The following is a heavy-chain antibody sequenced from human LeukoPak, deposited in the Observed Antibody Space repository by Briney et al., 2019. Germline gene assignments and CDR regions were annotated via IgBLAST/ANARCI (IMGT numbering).Heavy chain of an antibody. CDR2: ISWNSGII. CDR1: GFTFDDYA. CDR3: AKGIDSSGYSPGDY. D-gene: IGHD3-22*01. Sequence: PGGSMRLSCAASGFTFDDYAMHWVRQVPGKGLGWVSGISWNSGIIGYADSVKGRFTISRDNAKNSLYLQMNRLTAEDTALYYCAKGIDSSGYSPGDYWGQGTLVTVSS. V-gene: IGHV3-9*01. J-gene: IGHJ4*02.